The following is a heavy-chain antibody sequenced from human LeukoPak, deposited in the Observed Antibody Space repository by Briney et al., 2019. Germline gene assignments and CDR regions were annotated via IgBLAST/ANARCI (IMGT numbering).Heavy chain of an antibody. J-gene: IGHJ6*03. V-gene: IGHV3-23*01. Sequence: GGSLRLSCAASGFTFSSYAMSWVRQAPGKGLEWVSAISGSGGSTYYADSVKGRFTISRDNSKNTLYLQMNSLRAEDTAVYYCAKDELDSGYDRSYYYYYMDVWGKGTTVTISS. CDR2: ISGSGGST. CDR3: AKDELDSGYDRSYYYYYMDV. D-gene: IGHD5-12*01. CDR1: GFTFSSYA.